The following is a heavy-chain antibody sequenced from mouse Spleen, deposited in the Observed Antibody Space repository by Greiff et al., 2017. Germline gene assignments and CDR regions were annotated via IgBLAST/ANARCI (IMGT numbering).Heavy chain of an antibody. CDR3: ARSGYGNSYYAMDY. CDR1: GYTFTSYT. D-gene: IGHD2-1*01. V-gene: IGHV1-4*01. CDR2: INPSSGYT. J-gene: IGHJ4*01. Sequence: VMLVESGAELARPGASVKMSCKASGYTFTSYTMHWVKQRPGQGLEWIGYINPSSGYTKYNQKFKDKATLTADKSSSTAYMQLSSLTSEDSAVYYCARSGYGNSYYAMDYWGQGTSVTVSS.